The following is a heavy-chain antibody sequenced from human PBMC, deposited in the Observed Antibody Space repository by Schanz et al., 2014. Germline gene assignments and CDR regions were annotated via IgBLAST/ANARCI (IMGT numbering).Heavy chain of an antibody. J-gene: IGHJ4*02. CDR2: IYSGIGA. V-gene: IGHV3-66*01. D-gene: IGHD3-22*01. CDR1: GFTFNSYA. CDR3: ARVHHYDPSGWGYFDY. Sequence: EADLVESGGGLIQRGESLRLSCAASGFTFNSYAMTWVRQAPGKGLEWVSVIYSGIGAYYADSVKDRFTVSRDNSKNTVYLQMNRLRAEDTAVYYCARVHHYDPSGWGYFDYWGQGALVTVSS.